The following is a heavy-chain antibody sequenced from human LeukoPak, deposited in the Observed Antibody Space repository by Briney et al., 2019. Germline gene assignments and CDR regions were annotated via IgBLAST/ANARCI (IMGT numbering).Heavy chain of an antibody. V-gene: IGHV4-39*01. D-gene: IGHD4-23*01. J-gene: IGHJ3*02. Sequence: SETLSLTCTVSGGSISSSSYFWGWIRQPPGKGLEWIGSIYYSGNTDYNPSLQSRVTISVDTSKKRFSLKLRSVTAADTAVYYCARRLRWSNLDAFDIWGQGTLVTVSS. CDR3: ARRLRWSNLDAFDI. CDR2: IYYSGNT. CDR1: GGSISSSSYF.